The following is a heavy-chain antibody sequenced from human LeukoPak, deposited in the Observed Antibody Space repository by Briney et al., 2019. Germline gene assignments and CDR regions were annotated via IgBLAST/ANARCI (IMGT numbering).Heavy chain of an antibody. Sequence: ASVKVSCKASGYTFTSYAMNWVRQAPGQGLEWMGWINTNTGNPTYAQGFTGRFVFSLDTSVSTAYLQISSLKAEDTAVYYCARAQRSGYDYRQQLVSPFDYWGQGTLVTVSS. D-gene: IGHD5-12*01. CDR1: GYTFTSYA. CDR3: ARAQRSGYDYRQQLVSPFDY. CDR2: INTNTGNP. J-gene: IGHJ4*02. V-gene: IGHV7-4-1*02.